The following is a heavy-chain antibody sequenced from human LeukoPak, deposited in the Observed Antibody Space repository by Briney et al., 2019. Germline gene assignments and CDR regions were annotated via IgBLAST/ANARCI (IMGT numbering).Heavy chain of an antibody. CDR1: GFTFSSYG. CDR2: ISSSSSYI. J-gene: IGHJ6*02. Sequence: GGSLRLSCAASGFTFSSYGMNWVRQAPGKGLEWVSYISSSSSYIYYADSVKGRFTISRDNAKNSLYLQMNSLRAEDTAVYYCAREYYDSSGYYYYYYYGMDVWGQGTTVTVSS. V-gene: IGHV3-21*01. D-gene: IGHD3-22*01. CDR3: AREYYDSSGYYYYYYYGMDV.